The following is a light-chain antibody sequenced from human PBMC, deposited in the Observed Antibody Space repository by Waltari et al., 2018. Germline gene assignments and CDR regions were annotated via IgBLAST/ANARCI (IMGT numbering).Light chain of an antibody. Sequence: QSVLTQPPSASGTPGQRVTISCSRSSSNIGINSVNWYQHHTGKAPKLMNYDISNRPSGVFNRFSGSKSGSTASLTISGLQAEDEADYYCNVKRGSNTVVFGGGTKLTVL. V-gene: IGLV1-44*01. CDR1: SSNIGINS. CDR3: NVKRGSNTVV. CDR2: DIS. J-gene: IGLJ2*01.